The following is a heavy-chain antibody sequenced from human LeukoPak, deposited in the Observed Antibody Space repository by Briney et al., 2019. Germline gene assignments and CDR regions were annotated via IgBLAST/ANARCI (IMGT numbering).Heavy chain of an antibody. J-gene: IGHJ4*02. CDR2: INPNSGGT. Sequence: ALVEVSCKASGYTFTGYCLHWARQAPGQGLEWMGWINPNSGGTNYAQKFQGRVTMTRDTSISTAYMELSGLRSDDTAVYYCAIDSSGYYYFDYWGQVTLVTVSS. CDR3: AIDSSGYYYFDY. D-gene: IGHD3-22*01. V-gene: IGHV1-2*02. CDR1: GYTFTGYC.